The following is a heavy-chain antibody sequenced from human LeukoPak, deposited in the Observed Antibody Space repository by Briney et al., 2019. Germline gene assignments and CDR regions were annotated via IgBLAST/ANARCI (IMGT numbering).Heavy chain of an antibody. D-gene: IGHD6-13*01. CDR1: GFTVSSNY. J-gene: IGHJ3*02. CDR3: ARDTWYSNSWLHAFDI. CDR2: INSNSQTI. V-gene: IGHV3-48*01. Sequence: GGSLRLSCAASGFTVSSNYMSWVRQAPGKGLEWFSFINSNSQTIYYADSVKGRFTISRDNAKNSLYLQMDSLRAEDTGVYYCARDTWYSNSWLHAFDIWGQGTMVTVSS.